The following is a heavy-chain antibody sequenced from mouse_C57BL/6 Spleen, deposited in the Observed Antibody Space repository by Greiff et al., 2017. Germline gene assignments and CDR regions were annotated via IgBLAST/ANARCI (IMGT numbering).Heavy chain of an antibody. CDR1: GYTFTDYE. V-gene: IGHV1-15*01. CDR2: IDPETGGT. J-gene: IGHJ2*01. CDR3: TRGGLRLFDY. D-gene: IGHD2-2*01. Sequence: VQGVESGAELVRPGASVTLSCKASGYTFTDYEMHWVKQTPVHGLEWIGAIDPETGGTAYNQKFKGKAILTADKSSSTAYMELRSLTSEDSAVYYCTRGGLRLFDYWGQGTTLTVSS.